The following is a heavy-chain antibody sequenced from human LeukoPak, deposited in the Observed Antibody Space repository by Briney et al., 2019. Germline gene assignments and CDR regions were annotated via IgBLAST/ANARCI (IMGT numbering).Heavy chain of an antibody. V-gene: IGHV3-30*02. CDR1: GFTFSSHG. D-gene: IGHD6-13*01. Sequence: GGSLRLSCAASGFTFSSHGMHWVRQAPGKGLEWVAFIRYDGSNKYYADSVKGRFTISRDNSKNTLYLQMNSLRAEDTAVYYCAKPYSSSWTKPFDYWGQGTLVTVSS. CDR3: AKPYSSSWTKPFDY. CDR2: IRYDGSNK. J-gene: IGHJ4*02.